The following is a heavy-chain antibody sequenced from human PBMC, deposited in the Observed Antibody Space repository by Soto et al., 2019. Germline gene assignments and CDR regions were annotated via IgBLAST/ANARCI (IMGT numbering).Heavy chain of an antibody. J-gene: IGHJ4*02. CDR2: IDPRSGGT. CDR3: ATDDYGIFPY. V-gene: IGHV1-2*02. CDR1: GYPFTTYY. D-gene: IGHD3-10*01. Sequence: HVQLVQSGTEVKKPGASVRVSCMVSGYPFTTYYIHWVRQAPGQGLEWMGWIDPRSGGTVYEQKFQGRVTMTRDTSISPGYMDLSGLTSDDTALYYCATDDYGIFPYWGQGSLVTVSS.